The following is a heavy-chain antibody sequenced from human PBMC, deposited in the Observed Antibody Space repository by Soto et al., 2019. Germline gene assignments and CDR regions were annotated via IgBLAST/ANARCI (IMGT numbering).Heavy chain of an antibody. CDR2: INHSGST. D-gene: IGHD3-10*01. J-gene: IGHJ5*02. V-gene: IGHV4-34*01. Sequence: ETLSLTCAVYGGSFSGYYWSWIRQPPGKGLEWIGEINHSGSTNYNPSLKSRVTISVDTSKNQFSLKLSSVTAADTAVYYCARGYNYYYGSGSYYTINWFDPWGQGTLVTVSS. CDR1: GGSFSGYY. CDR3: ARGYNYYYGSGSYYTINWFDP.